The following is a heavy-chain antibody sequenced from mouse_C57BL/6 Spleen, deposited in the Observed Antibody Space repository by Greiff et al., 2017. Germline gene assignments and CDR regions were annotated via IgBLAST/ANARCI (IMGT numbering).Heavy chain of an antibody. CDR1: GYTFTDYE. CDR3: TAVVATDYAMDY. CDR2: IDPETGGT. Sequence: VQLQPSGAELVRPGASVTLSCKASGYTFTDYEMHWVKQTPVHGLEWIGAIDPETGGTAYNQKFKGKAILTADKSSSTAYMELRSLTSEDSAVYYCTAVVATDYAMDYWGQGTSVTVSS. V-gene: IGHV1-15*01. D-gene: IGHD1-1*01. J-gene: IGHJ4*01.